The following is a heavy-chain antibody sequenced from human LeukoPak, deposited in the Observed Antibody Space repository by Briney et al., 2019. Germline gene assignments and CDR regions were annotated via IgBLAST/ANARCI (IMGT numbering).Heavy chain of an antibody. CDR1: GYSISSGYY. J-gene: IGHJ3*02. CDR2: IYHSGTT. V-gene: IGHV4-38-2*02. Sequence: SETLSLTCTVSGYSISSGYYWGWIRQPPGKGLEWIALIYHSGTTYYNPSLKSRVTISVDTSKNQFSLKLSSVTAADTAVYYCARDFGAWFGELGASDIWGQGTMVTVSS. D-gene: IGHD3-10*01. CDR3: ARDFGAWFGELGASDI.